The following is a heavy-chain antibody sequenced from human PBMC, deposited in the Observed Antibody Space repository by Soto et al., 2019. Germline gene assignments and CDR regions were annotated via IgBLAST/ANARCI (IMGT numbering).Heavy chain of an antibody. CDR1: GGSISSGGYY. CDR2: IYYSGST. CDR3: ARDLIVVVPAAYYYYGMDV. D-gene: IGHD2-2*01. V-gene: IGHV4-31*03. Sequence: SETLSLTCTGSGGSISSGGYYWSWIRQHPGKGLEWIGYIYYSGSTYYNPSLKSRVTISVDTSKNQFSLKLSSVTAADTAVYYCARDLIVVVPAAYYYYGMDVWGQGTTVTVSS. J-gene: IGHJ6*02.